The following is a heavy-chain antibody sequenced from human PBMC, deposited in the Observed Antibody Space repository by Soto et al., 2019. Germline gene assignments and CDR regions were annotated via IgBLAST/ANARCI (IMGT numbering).Heavy chain of an antibody. CDR3: GGDRTPVGSGVEH. J-gene: IGHJ5*02. D-gene: IGHD1-26*01. CDR2: ISSSSSYT. V-gene: IGHV3-11*06. Sequence: PWGSLRLSCAASGFTFSDYYMSWIRQAPGKGLEWVSYISSSSSYTNYADSVKGRFTISRDNAKNSLYLQMNSLRAEDTAVSYSGGDRTPVGSGVEHWGQGTLVTVSS. CDR1: GFTFSDYY.